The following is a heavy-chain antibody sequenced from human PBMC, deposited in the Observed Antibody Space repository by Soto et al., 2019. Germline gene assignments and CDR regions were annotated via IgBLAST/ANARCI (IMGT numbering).Heavy chain of an antibody. D-gene: IGHD3-22*01. CDR3: ARGPPYYYDSSGYLVY. V-gene: IGHV4-59*01. J-gene: IGHJ4*02. CDR2: ISYSGST. Sequence: SETLSLTCTVSGGSISSYYWNWIRQPPGKGLEWIGYISYSGSTNYNPSLKSRVTISVDTSKNQFSLKLSSVTAADTAVYYCARGPPYYYDSSGYLVYWGQGTLVTVSS. CDR1: GGSISSYY.